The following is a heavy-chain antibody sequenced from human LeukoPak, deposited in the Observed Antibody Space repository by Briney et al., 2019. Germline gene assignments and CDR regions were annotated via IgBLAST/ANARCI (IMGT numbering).Heavy chain of an antibody. CDR1: GGSISSYY. Sequence: SETLSLTCTVSGGSISSYYWSWIRQPAGKGLEWIGRIYTSGSTNYNPSLKSRVTMSVDTSKNQFSLKLSSVTAADTAVYYCAIYYGSGSRDAFDIWGQGTMVTVSS. J-gene: IGHJ3*02. D-gene: IGHD3-10*01. CDR3: AIYYGSGSRDAFDI. CDR2: IYTSGST. V-gene: IGHV4-4*07.